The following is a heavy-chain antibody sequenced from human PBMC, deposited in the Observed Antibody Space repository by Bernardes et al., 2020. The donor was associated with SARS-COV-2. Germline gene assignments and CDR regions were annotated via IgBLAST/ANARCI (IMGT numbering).Heavy chain of an antibody. CDR3: ARSAGMDD. J-gene: IGHJ6*02. V-gene: IGHV3-7*03. CDR1: GFDFSDYW. CDR2: IKRDGSET. Sequence: GRSLRLSCAGSGFDFSDYWMTWVRQAPGKGLEWVANIKRDGSETYYVDSVKGRFTISRDNAKNLVFLQMNSLRAEDTAVFYCARSAGMDDWGQGTMVTVSS.